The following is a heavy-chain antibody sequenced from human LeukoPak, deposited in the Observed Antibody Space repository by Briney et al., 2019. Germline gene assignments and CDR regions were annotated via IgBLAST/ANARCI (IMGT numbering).Heavy chain of an antibody. Sequence: ASVKVSCKASGYTFTSYGISRVRQAPGQGLEWMGWISGYYGNTDSAQNLQGRVTMTRDTSTSTAYMELRSLTSDDTAVYYCARRGPVGGGWGFDYWGQGTLVTVSS. CDR3: ARRGPVGGGWGFDY. J-gene: IGHJ4*02. V-gene: IGHV1-18*01. D-gene: IGHD6-19*01. CDR1: GYTFTSYG. CDR2: ISGYYGNT.